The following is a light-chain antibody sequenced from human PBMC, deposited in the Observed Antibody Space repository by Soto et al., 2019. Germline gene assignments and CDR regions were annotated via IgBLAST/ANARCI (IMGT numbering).Light chain of an antibody. Sequence: DIQMTQSPSTLSASVGDRVIITCRASQSISSWLAWYQQKPGKAPNLLIYKASTLKSGVPSRFSGSGSATEFTLTISSLQPDDFATYYCQHYANASWTFGQGTKVEIK. CDR1: QSISSW. J-gene: IGKJ1*01. V-gene: IGKV1-5*03. CDR2: KAS. CDR3: QHYANASWT.